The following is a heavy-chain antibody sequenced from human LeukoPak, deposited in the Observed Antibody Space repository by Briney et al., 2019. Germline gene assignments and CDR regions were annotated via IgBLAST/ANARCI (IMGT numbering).Heavy chain of an antibody. Sequence: GASVTVSFKSSGYTFTNYIISWVGQAPGKGREWMGWISAYNGNKNYAQKLQGGVTMTTHTSTATAYMELRSLRSDDMAVYYCARGGNYFRFDPWGQGTLVTVSS. CDR2: ISAYNGNK. D-gene: IGHD1-26*01. J-gene: IGHJ5*02. V-gene: IGHV1-18*03. CDR3: ARGGNYFRFDP. CDR1: GYTFTNYI.